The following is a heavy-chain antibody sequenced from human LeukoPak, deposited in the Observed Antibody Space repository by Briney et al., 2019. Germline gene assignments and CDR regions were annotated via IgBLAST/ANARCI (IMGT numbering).Heavy chain of an antibody. J-gene: IGHJ6*03. CDR2: IYHSGST. CDR3: ARSVEGYCSGGSCYSYYYYMDV. CDR1: GYSISSGYY. V-gene: IGHV4-38-2*02. Sequence: SETLSLTCTASGYSISSGYYWGWIRQPPGKGLEWIGSIYHSGSTNYNPSLKSRVTISVDTSKNQFSLKLSSVTAADTAVYYCARSVEGYCSGGSCYSYYYYMDVWGKGTTVTVSS. D-gene: IGHD2-15*01.